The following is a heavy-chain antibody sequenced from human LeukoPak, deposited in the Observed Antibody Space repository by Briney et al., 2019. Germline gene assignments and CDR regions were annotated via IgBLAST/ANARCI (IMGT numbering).Heavy chain of an antibody. Sequence: SVKVSCKASGGTFSSYAISWVRQAPGQGLEWMGGIIPIFGTANYAQKFQGRVTITADESASTAYMELSSLRSEDTAVYYCARFSIAAAGTFDYWGQGTLVTVSS. CDR3: ARFSIAAAGTFDY. D-gene: IGHD6-13*01. V-gene: IGHV1-69*13. CDR2: IIPIFGTA. J-gene: IGHJ4*02. CDR1: GGTFSSYA.